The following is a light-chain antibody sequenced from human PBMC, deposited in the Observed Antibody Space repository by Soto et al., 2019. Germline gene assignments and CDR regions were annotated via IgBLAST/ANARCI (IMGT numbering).Light chain of an antibody. CDR2: GAS. J-gene: IGKJ1*01. V-gene: IGKV3-20*01. CDR1: QSISSSY. CDR3: QQYGSSRWT. Sequence: EIVLTQSPGTLSLSPGEGATLSCRASQSISSSYLAWYQHNRGQAPRLLIYGASTRAAGTPDRFSGSGSGTDFTLTISRLEPEDFAVYYCQQYGSSRWTFGQGTKVE.